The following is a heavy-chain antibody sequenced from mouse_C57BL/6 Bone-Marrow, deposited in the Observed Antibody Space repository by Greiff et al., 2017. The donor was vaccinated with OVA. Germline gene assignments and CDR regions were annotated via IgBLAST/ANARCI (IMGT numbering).Heavy chain of an antibody. J-gene: IGHJ3*01. CDR3: ASWEFAY. Sequence: EVKLVESGPGLVKPSQSLSLSCSVSGYSFTSCYYWYWNRQLPGNNLEWMGYISYDGSNNYNPPLKNRISLTRDTSKNQFFLKLNSVTTEGTATYYCASWEFAYWGQGTLVTVSA. CDR1: GYSFTSCYY. D-gene: IGHD4-1*01. V-gene: IGHV3-6*01. CDR2: ISYDGSN.